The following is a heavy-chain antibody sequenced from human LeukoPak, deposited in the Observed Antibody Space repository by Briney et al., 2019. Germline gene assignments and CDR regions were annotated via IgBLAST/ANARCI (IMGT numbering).Heavy chain of an antibody. D-gene: IGHD6-19*01. Sequence: GGSLRLSCAASGFTFDDYAMQWVRQAPGKGLEWVSLISGDGGSTYYADSVKGRFTISRDSSKNSLYLQMNRLRTEDTALYYCAKSSIVAGEYLFDYWGQGTLVTVSS. CDR1: GFTFDDYA. V-gene: IGHV3-43*02. J-gene: IGHJ4*02. CDR3: AKSSIVAGEYLFDY. CDR2: ISGDGGST.